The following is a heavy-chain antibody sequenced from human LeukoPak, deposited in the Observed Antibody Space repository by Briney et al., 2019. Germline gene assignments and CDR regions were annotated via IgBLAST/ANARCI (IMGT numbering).Heavy chain of an antibody. J-gene: IGHJ4*02. D-gene: IGHD1-26*01. CDR2: INPNSGGT. Sequence: GSVQFSCKAAGCTFTGYYMHWVRRAPGQGGEWMGWINPNSGGTNYAQKFQGRVTMTRDTSISTAYMELSRLRSDDTAVYYCARGVRLRGSYSYWGQGPLVTVSS. CDR3: ARGVRLRGSYSY. V-gene: IGHV1-2*02. CDR1: GCTFTGYY.